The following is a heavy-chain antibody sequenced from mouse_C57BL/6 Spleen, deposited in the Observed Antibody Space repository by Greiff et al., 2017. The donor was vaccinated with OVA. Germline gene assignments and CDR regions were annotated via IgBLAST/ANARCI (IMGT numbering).Heavy chain of an antibody. CDR3: AREDRDY. CDR2: IDPSDSYT. J-gene: IGHJ2*01. CDR1: GYTFTSYW. Sequence: QVQLQQPGAELVKPGASVKLSCKASGYTFTSYWMQWVKQRPGQGLEWIGEIDPSDSYTNYNQKFKGKATLTVDTSSSTAYMQLSSLTSEDSAVXYCAREDRDYWGQGTTLTVSS. V-gene: IGHV1-50*01.